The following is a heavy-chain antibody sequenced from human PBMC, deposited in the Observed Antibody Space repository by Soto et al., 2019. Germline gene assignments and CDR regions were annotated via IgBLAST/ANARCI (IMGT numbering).Heavy chain of an antibody. J-gene: IGHJ6*02. CDR3: AREPPKIKIAARKVGMDV. V-gene: IGHV3-48*02. CDR1: GFTFSSYS. CDR2: ISSSSSTI. Sequence: GGSLRLSCAASGFTFSSYSMNWVRQAPGKGLEWVSYISSSSSTIYYADSVKGRFTISRDNAKNSLYLQMNSLRDEDTAVYYCAREPPKIKIAARKVGMDVWGQGTTVTVSS. D-gene: IGHD6-6*01.